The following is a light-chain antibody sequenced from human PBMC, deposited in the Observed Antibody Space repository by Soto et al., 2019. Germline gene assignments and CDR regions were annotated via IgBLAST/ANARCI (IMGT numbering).Light chain of an antibody. Sequence: QFVLTQSPSASASLGASVKLTCTLSSGHSSYAIAWHQQQPEKGPRYLMKLTSDGSHSKGDGIPDRFSGSSSGAERYLTISSLQSEDEADYYCQTWGTGIVVFGGGTKLTVL. J-gene: IGLJ2*01. V-gene: IGLV4-69*01. CDR3: QTWGTGIVV. CDR1: SGHSSYA. CDR2: LTSDGSH.